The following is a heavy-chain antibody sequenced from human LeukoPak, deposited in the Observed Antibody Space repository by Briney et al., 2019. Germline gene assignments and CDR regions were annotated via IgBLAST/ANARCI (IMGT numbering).Heavy chain of an antibody. D-gene: IGHD2-2*01. J-gene: IGHJ4*02. CDR2: IYYSGST. CDR3: ARGACSSTSCFDY. CDR1: GGSFSGYY. Sequence: SETLSLTCAVYGGSFSGYYWSWIRQPPGKGLEWIGYIYYSGSTNYNPSLKSRVTISVDTSKNQFSLKLSSVTAADTAVYYCARGACSSTSCFDYWGQGTLVTVSS. V-gene: IGHV4-59*08.